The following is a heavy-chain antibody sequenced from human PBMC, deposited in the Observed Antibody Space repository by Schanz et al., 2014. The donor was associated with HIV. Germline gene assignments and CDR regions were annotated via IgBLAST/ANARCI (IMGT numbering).Heavy chain of an antibody. D-gene: IGHD3-22*01. CDR1: GFAFSSYG. CDR3: ASPLLYDSLDV. V-gene: IGHV3-30*03. J-gene: IGHJ6*02. CDR2: ISYDGSNK. Sequence: VQLVESGGDFVEPGESLRLSCAASGFAFSSYGMHWVRQAPGKGLEWVAVISYDGSNKYYADSVKGRFTISRDNSKNTLYLQMNSLRAEDTAVYYCASPLLYDSLDVWGQGTTVTVSS.